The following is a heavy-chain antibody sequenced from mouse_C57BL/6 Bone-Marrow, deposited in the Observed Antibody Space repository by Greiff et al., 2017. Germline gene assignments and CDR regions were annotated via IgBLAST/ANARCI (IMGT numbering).Heavy chain of an antibody. J-gene: IGHJ1*03. V-gene: IGHV1-81*01. CDR3: ARDCVIYYYGSSYGGNWYFAV. D-gene: IGHD1-1*01. CDR2: INPRSGNT. CDR1: GYTFTSYG. Sequence: QVQLQQSGAELARPGASVKLSCKASGYTFTSYGISWVKQRTGQGLEWIGEINPRSGNTYYNEKFKGKATLTADKSSSTAYMELRSLTSEASAVXFSARDCVIYYYGSSYGGNWYFAVWGTGTTVTVSA.